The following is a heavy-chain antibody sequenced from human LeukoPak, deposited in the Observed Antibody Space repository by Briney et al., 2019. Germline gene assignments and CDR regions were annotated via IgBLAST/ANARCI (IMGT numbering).Heavy chain of an antibody. V-gene: IGHV4-59*01. CDR2: IYYSGST. Sequence: KASETLSLTCTVSGGSISSYYWSWIRQPPGKGLEWIGYIYYSGSTNYNPSLKSRVTISVDTSKNQFSLKLSSVTAADTAVYYCASAGTYGSGTLYWGQGTLVTVSS. J-gene: IGHJ4*02. CDR1: GGSISSYY. CDR3: ASAGTYGSGTLY. D-gene: IGHD3-10*01.